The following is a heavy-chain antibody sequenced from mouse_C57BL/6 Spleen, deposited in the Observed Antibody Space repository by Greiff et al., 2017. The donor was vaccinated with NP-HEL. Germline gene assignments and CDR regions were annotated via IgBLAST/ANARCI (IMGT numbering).Heavy chain of an antibody. D-gene: IGHD1-1*01. CDR2: LAPSDSET. Sequence: QVQLQHHGAELVRQGSSVKLSCKALGYTGPRACLHMWARVRLPCLSFLFTLAPSDSETHYNQKFKDKATLTVDKSSSTAYMQLSSLTSEDSAVYYCARGRVAPGFAYWGQGTLVTVSA. V-gene: IGHV1-52*01. CDR3: ARGRVAPGFAY. J-gene: IGHJ3*01. CDR1: GYTGPRAC.